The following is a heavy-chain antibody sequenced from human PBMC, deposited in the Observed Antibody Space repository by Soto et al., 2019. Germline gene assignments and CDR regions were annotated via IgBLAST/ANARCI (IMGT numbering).Heavy chain of an antibody. V-gene: IGHV3-23*04. CDR3: VRDRSTMSDFWSALSSD. Sequence: EVQLVQSGGGFVQPGGSLRLSCAASGFTFSRSPMSWVRQVPGKGLEWISAIRDDGSSVYYVDSVKGRFTISRDNSKNTSSMRMKNLRAEDTAIYYCVRDRSTMSDFWSALSSDWGQGALVIVSS. D-gene: IGHD3-3*01. J-gene: IGHJ4*02. CDR1: GFTFSRSP. CDR2: IRDDGSSV.